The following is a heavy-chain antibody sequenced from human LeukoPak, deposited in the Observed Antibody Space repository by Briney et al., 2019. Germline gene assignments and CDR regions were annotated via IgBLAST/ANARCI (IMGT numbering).Heavy chain of an antibody. CDR3: AKDPIPFSSRGNWFDP. D-gene: IGHD6-13*01. Sequence: GGSLRLSCAAWGFTFDDYAMHWGREAPGKGAEGVWGVSWNRGSIGYADSVKGRFTISRDNAKNSLYLQMNSLRAEDTALYYCAKDPIPFSSRGNWFDPWGQGTLVTVSS. CDR1: GFTFDDYA. J-gene: IGHJ5*02. CDR2: VSWNRGSI. V-gene: IGHV3-9*01.